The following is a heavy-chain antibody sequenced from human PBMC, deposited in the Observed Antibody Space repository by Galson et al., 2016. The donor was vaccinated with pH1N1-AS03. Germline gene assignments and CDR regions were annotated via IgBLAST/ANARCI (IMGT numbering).Heavy chain of an antibody. CDR3: ARETVVGTAFDY. CDR1: GFTFSPYA. V-gene: IGHV3-30*04. D-gene: IGHD6-19*01. CDR2: ISSDGSNK. J-gene: IGHJ4*02. Sequence: SLRLSCAGSGFTFSPYAMHWVRQAPGKGLEWVAVISSDGSNKYYSDSGKGRFTISRDNSKSTLYLQMNSLRAEDSAVYYCARETVVGTAFDYWGPGALVTVSS.